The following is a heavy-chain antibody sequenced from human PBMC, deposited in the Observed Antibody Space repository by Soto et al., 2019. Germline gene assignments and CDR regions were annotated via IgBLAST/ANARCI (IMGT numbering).Heavy chain of an antibody. J-gene: IGHJ4*02. V-gene: IGHV1-58*01. CDR1: GFTLSGSA. D-gene: IGHD3-22*01. Sequence: GASVKVSCKASGFTLSGSAVQWVRQARGQRLEWMGWIVAGSGNTHYAQRFQERVSITRDMSTSTAYLELSSLRSEDTAVYYCAADPFYYDSSNYYSFDHWGQGTLVTVSS. CDR3: AADPFYYDSSNYYSFDH. CDR2: IVAGSGNT.